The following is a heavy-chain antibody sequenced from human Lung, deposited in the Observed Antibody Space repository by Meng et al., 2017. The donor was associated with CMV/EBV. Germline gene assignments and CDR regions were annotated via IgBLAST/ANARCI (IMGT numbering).Heavy chain of an antibody. D-gene: IGHD6-6*01. V-gene: IGHV2-26*01. CDR3: ARKVLEYSSSSPGYYYYGIDD. Sequence: GPTLVKPTETLTLTYTFSQFSLSNARMGVSWIRQPPGKALEWLAHIFSNDEKSYSTSLQSRLTISKDTSKSQVVLTMTNMDPVDTTTSYCARKVLEYSSSSPGYYYYGIDDWGQGTPVTVSS. J-gene: IGHJ6*02. CDR2: IFSNDEK. CDR1: QFSLSNARMG.